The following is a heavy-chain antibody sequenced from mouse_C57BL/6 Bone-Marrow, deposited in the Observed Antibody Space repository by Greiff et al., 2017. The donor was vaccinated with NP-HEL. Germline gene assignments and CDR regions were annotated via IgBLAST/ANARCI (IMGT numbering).Heavy chain of an antibody. J-gene: IGHJ3*01. CDR3: ARNYNWDGAWFAY. Sequence: QVQLKESGPGLVAPSQSLSITCTVSGFSLTSYAISWVRQPPGKGLEWLGVLWTGGGTNYNSALKSRLSISKDNSKSQVFLKMNSLQTDDTARYYCARNYNWDGAWFAYWGQGTLVTVSA. D-gene: IGHD4-1*01. CDR1: GFSLTSYA. V-gene: IGHV2-9-1*01. CDR2: LWTGGGT.